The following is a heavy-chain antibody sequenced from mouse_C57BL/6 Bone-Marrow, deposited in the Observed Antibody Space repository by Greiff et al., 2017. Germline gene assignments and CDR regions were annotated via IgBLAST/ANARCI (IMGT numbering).Heavy chain of an antibody. D-gene: IGHD2-4*01. Sequence: QVQLQQSGAELARPGASVKLSCKASGYTFTSYGISWVKQRTGQGLEWIGEIYPRSGNTYYTEKLKGKATLNADKSSSTAYMELRSLTSEDSAVYFGARGYDYDAIAYWGQGTMVTVSA. V-gene: IGHV1-81*01. CDR1: GYTFTSYG. CDR3: ARGYDYDAIAY. J-gene: IGHJ3*01. CDR2: IYPRSGNT.